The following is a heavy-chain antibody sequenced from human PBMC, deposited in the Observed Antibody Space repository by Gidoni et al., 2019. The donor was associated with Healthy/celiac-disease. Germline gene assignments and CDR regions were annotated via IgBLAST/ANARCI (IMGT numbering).Heavy chain of an antibody. J-gene: IGHJ4*02. V-gene: IGHV3-21*01. CDR2: ISSSSSYI. Sequence: EVQLVESGGGLVKPGGSLRLSCAASGFPFSSYSMNWVRQAPGKGLEWVSSISSSSSYIYYADSVKGRFTISRDNAKNSLYLQMNSLRAEDTAVYYCASRPLGVTTYRGRGYWGQGTLVTVSS. CDR3: ASRPLGVTTYRGRGY. CDR1: GFPFSSYS. D-gene: IGHD4-4*01.